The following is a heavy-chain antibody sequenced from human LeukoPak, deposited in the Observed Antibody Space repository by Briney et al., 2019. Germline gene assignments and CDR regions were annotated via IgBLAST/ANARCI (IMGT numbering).Heavy chain of an antibody. CDR3: ARPRGCGSARCNNFDY. Sequence: GGSLRLSCTVSGFIFSDFSMSWVRQVPGKGLERVAKMSEDGNEIFYVDSVKGRFTISRDNTKKSLYLQLNSLRPEDSAVYYCARPRGCGSARCNNFDYWGQGTLVTVSS. D-gene: IGHD2-2*01. CDR1: GFIFSDFS. J-gene: IGHJ4*02. CDR2: MSEDGNEI. V-gene: IGHV3-7*01.